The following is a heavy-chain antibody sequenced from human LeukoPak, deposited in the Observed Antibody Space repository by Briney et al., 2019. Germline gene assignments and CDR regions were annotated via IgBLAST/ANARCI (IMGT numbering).Heavy chain of an antibody. Sequence: GGSLRLSCAASGFTFSSYAMHWVRQAPGKGLEWVAVISYDGSNKYCADSVKGRFTISRDNSKNTLYLQMNSLRADDTAVYYCARRNPSCYGRQCYYYMDVWGRGTPVTVSS. CDR3: ARRNPSCYGRQCYYYMDV. V-gene: IGHV3-30-3*01. CDR1: GFTFSSYA. J-gene: IGHJ6*03. CDR2: ISYDGSNK. D-gene: IGHD2-2*01.